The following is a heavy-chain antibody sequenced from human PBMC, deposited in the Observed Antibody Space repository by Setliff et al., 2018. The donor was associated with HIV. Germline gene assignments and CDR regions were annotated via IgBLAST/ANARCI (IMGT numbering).Heavy chain of an antibody. J-gene: IGHJ6*03. CDR3: ARFQAWQLGRRGGYYYYMDV. V-gene: IGHV4-59*01. D-gene: IGHD1-1*01. CDR1: GGSISGYY. Sequence: SETLSLTCTVSGGSISGYYWSWVRQPPEKRLELIGFIHYSGSSDYNPSLKSRITISVDMSRNQFSLVLSSVTAADTAVNYCARFQAWQLGRRGGYYYYMDVWGKGTTVTVSS. CDR2: IHYSGSS.